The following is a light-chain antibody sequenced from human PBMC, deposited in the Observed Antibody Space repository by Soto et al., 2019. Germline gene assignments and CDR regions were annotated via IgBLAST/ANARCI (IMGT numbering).Light chain of an antibody. CDR1: QSISSW. V-gene: IGKV1-5*03. Sequence: QMTQSPSSLSASVVDRFTITCRASQSISSWLAWYQQKPGKAPKLLIYKASSLESGVPSRFSGSGSGTEFTLTISSLQPDDFATYYCQQYNSYWTIGQGTKVDIK. CDR2: KAS. CDR3: QQYNSYWT. J-gene: IGKJ1*01.